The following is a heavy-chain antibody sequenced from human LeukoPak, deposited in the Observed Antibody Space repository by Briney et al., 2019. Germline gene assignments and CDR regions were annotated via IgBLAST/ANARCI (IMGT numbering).Heavy chain of an antibody. V-gene: IGHV3-30*02. CDR1: GFTFSSYG. CDR3: ARDPWRLVDIVASTPGY. J-gene: IGHJ4*02. CDR2: IRYDGSNK. Sequence: PGGSLRLSCAASGFTFSSYGMHWVRQAPGKGLEWVAFIRYDGSNKYYADSVKGRFTISRDNSKNTLYLQMNGLRAEDTAVYYCARDPWRLVDIVASTPGYWGQGTLVTVSS. D-gene: IGHD5-12*01.